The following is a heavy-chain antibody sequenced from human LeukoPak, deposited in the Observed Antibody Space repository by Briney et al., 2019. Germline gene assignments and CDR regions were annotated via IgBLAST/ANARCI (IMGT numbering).Heavy chain of an antibody. J-gene: IGHJ4*02. Sequence: GGSLRLSCAASGFTFSSFWMHWVRQVPGKGLVWLARINSDGRNTDYADSVKGRFTISRDNAKNTLYLQMNSLRAEDTAVYYCAHISSSYYYFDSWGQGTLVTVSS. CDR2: INSDGRNT. D-gene: IGHD6-13*01. CDR3: AHISSSYYYFDS. V-gene: IGHV3-74*01. CDR1: GFTFSSFW.